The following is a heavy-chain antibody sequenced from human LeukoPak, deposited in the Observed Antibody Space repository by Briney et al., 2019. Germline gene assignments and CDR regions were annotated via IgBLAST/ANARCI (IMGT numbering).Heavy chain of an antibody. D-gene: IGHD3-22*01. J-gene: IGHJ3*02. CDR1: GGTFSSYA. Sequence: GASVKVSCKASGGTFSSYAISWVRQAPGQGLEWMGGIIPIFGTANYAQKFQGRVTITADESTSTAYMELSSLRSEDTAVYYCARVGRPPYYYDSSALRGAFDIWGQGTMVTVSS. CDR2: IIPIFGTA. CDR3: ARVGRPPYYYDSSALRGAFDI. V-gene: IGHV1-69*13.